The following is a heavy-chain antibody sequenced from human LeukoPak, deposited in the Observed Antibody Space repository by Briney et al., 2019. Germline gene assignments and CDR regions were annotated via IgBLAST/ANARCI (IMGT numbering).Heavy chain of an antibody. V-gene: IGHV4-38-2*02. J-gene: IGHJ4*02. Sequence: SETLSLTCAVSGYSISSGYYWGWIRQPPGKGLEWVGSIFHSGSTYYNPSLKSRVTISVDTSKNQFSLKLGSVTAADTAVYYCARDRGVAVAGPPGYWGQGTLVTVSS. CDR1: GYSISSGYY. CDR3: ARDRGVAVAGPPGY. D-gene: IGHD6-19*01. CDR2: IFHSGST.